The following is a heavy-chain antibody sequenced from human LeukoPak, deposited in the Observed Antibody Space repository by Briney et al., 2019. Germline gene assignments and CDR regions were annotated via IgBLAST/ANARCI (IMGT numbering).Heavy chain of an antibody. CDR1: GFSFSSYG. Sequence: GRSLRLSCAASGFSFSSYGMHWARQAPGKGLEWVAVISYDGNGNYADSVKGRFTISRDNSKHTVYLQMNSLRPEDTAVYYCAKGYLYADDSWGQGTLVTVSS. V-gene: IGHV3-30*18. CDR3: AKGYLYADDS. J-gene: IGHJ4*02. D-gene: IGHD2/OR15-2a*01. CDR2: ISYDGNG.